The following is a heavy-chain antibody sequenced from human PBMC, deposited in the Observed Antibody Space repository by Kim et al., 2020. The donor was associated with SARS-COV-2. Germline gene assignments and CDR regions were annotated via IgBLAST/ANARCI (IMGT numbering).Heavy chain of an antibody. CDR3: ARIPPITSLVVVIRHRGGYYGMDV. Sequence: ASVKVSCKASGYTFTSYDINWVRQATGQGLEWMGWMNPNSGNTGYSQKFQGRVTMTRNTSISTAYMELSSLRSEDTAVYYCARIPPITSLVVVIRHRGGYYGMDVWGQGTTVTVSS. CDR2: MNPNSGNT. V-gene: IGHV1-8*01. D-gene: IGHD3-3*01. J-gene: IGHJ6*02. CDR1: GYTFTSYD.